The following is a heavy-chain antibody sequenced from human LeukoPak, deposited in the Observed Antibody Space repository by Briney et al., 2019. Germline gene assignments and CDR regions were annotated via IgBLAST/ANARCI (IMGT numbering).Heavy chain of an antibody. D-gene: IGHD6-13*01. V-gene: IGHV4-59*01. Sequence: SETLSLTCSVSGGSIRSYYWSWIRQPPGKGLGWIGDIGYTGSTKCNPSLKSRVTISVDMSKNQFSLKLTSVTAADTAVYYCARRMASSGKGFDYWGQGTLVTVSS. J-gene: IGHJ4*02. CDR3: ARRMASSGKGFDY. CDR1: GGSIRSYY. CDR2: IGYTGST.